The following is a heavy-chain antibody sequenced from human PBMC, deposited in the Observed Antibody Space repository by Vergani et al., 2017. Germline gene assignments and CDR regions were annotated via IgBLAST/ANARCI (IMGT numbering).Heavy chain of an antibody. CDR2: ISWDGGST. CDR3: AITDKIAAAGDY. V-gene: IGHV3-43*01. CDR1: GFTFDDYT. D-gene: IGHD6-13*01. J-gene: IGHJ4*02. Sequence: EVQLVESGGVVVQPGGSLRLSCAASGFTFDDYTMHWVRQAPGKGLEWVSLISWDGGSTYYADSVKGRFTISRDNSKNSLYLQMNSLRAEDTAVYYCAITDKIAAAGDYWGQGTLVTVSS.